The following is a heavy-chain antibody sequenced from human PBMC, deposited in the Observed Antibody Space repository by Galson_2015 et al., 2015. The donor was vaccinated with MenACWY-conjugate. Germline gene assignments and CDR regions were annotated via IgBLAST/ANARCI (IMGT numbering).Heavy chain of an antibody. D-gene: IGHD3-10*01. J-gene: IGHJ3*02. V-gene: IGHV5-51*01. CDR1: GYSFTSYW. Sequence: QSGAEVKKPGESLKISCKGSGYSFTSYWIGWVRQMPGKGLEWMGIIYPGDSDTRYSPSFQGQVTISADKSICTAYLQWSSLKASDTAMFYCARLVTSGSGSNKIDAFDIWGQGTMVTVSS. CDR2: IYPGDSDT. CDR3: ARLVTSGSGSNKIDAFDI.